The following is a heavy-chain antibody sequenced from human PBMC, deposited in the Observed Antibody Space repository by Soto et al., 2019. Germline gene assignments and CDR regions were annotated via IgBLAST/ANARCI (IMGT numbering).Heavy chain of an antibody. D-gene: IGHD3-10*01. V-gene: IGHV4-4*07. CDR2: IYTSGST. CDR1: GGSISSYY. Sequence: SETLSLTXTVSGGSISSYYWSWIRQPAGKGLEWIGRIYTSGSTNYNPSLKSRVTMSVDTSKNQFSLKLSSVTAADTAVYYCARGRVGFGELLGWFDPWGQGTLVTVSS. CDR3: ARGRVGFGELLGWFDP. J-gene: IGHJ5*02.